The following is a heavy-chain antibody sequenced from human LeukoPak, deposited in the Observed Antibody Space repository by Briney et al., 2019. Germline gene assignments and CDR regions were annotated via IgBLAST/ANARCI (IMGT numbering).Heavy chain of an antibody. Sequence: SVKVSCKASGGTFSSYAISWVRQAPGQGLEWMGGIIPIFGTANYAQKFQGRVTITADESTSTAYMELSSPRSEDTAVYYCARGVVPAAAPPSYYYMDVWGKGTTVTVSS. J-gene: IGHJ6*03. CDR3: ARGVVPAAAPPSYYYMDV. D-gene: IGHD2-2*01. CDR1: GGTFSSYA. CDR2: IIPIFGTA. V-gene: IGHV1-69*13.